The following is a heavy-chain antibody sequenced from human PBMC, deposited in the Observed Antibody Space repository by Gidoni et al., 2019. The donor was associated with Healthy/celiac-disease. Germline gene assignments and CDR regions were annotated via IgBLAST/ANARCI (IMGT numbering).Heavy chain of an antibody. CDR1: GFTFSCYG. V-gene: IGHV3-30*18. CDR3: AKDGGP. D-gene: IGHD2-15*01. J-gene: IGHJ5*02. Sequence: QVQLVESGGGVVQPGRSLRLSCAASGFTFSCYGLPWGRPAPGKGLEWVAVISYYGSNKYYADSVKGRFTISRDNSKNTLYLQMNSLRAEDTAVYYCAKDGGPWGQGTLVTVSS. CDR2: ISYYGSNK.